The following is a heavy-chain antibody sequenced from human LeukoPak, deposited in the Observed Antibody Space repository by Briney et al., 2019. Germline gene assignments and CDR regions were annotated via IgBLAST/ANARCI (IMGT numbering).Heavy chain of an antibody. D-gene: IGHD2-15*01. CDR2: ISDSGGGT. V-gene: IGHV3-23*01. Sequence: RSGGSLRLSCAASGFTFSSYAMSWVRQAPGKGLEWVSTISDSGGGTYYTDSVKGRFTISRDNSKNTLYLQMNSLRAEDTAVYYCAKGDSTIPATRRYDYWGQGTLVTVSS. J-gene: IGHJ4*02. CDR1: GFTFSSYA. CDR3: AKGDSTIPATRRYDY.